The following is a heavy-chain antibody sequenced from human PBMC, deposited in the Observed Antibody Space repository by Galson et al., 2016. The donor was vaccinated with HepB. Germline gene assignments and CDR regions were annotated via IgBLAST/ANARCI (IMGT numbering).Heavy chain of an antibody. Sequence: QSGAEVKKPGESLKISCKGSGYSFTTSWIAWVRQMPGQGLEWMGVIYPGDSDTRYSPSFEGQVTISVDKSINTAYLQWSSLKASDTAMYYCARLGYYDSSSYYGPGGYWGQGTLVTVSS. CDR1: GYSFTTSW. V-gene: IGHV5-51*01. CDR3: ARLGYYDSSSYYGPGGY. J-gene: IGHJ4*02. D-gene: IGHD3-22*01. CDR2: IYPGDSDT.